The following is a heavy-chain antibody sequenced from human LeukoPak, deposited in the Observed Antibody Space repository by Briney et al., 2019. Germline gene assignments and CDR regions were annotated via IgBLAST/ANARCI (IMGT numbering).Heavy chain of an antibody. D-gene: IGHD6-13*01. CDR2: ISAYNGNT. Sequence: ASVKVSCKASGYTFTSYGISWVRQAPGQGLEWMGWISAYNGNTNYAQKLQGRVTMTTDTSTSTAYMELRSLRAEDTAVYYCARGPDSSSWYDAFDIWGQGTMVTVSS. J-gene: IGHJ3*02. CDR1: GYTFTSYG. V-gene: IGHV1-18*01. CDR3: ARGPDSSSWYDAFDI.